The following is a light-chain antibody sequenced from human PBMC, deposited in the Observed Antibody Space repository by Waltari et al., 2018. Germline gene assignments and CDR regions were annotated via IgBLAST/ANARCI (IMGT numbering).Light chain of an antibody. CDR2: ATS. V-gene: IGKV1-NL1*01. Sequence: DIQMTQSPSSLSAALGDRVTITCRASEDISKSLAWYQQKPGKAPKLLFYATSRRGSGVPGRFSGGGSGTDYTLTISGLQPEDFATYYCQQYYTSLLTFGGGTKVEVK. J-gene: IGKJ4*01. CDR1: EDISKS. CDR3: QQYYTSLLT.